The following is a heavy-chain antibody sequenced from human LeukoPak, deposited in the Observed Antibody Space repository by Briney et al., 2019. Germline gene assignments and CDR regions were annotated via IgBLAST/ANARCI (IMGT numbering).Heavy chain of an antibody. D-gene: IGHD4-17*01. J-gene: IGHJ1*01. CDR1: GFSFSRNG. V-gene: IGHV3-30*03. CDR3: ASTVTSNKVQH. Sequence: GGSLRLSCAASGFSFSRNGMHWVRQAPGKGLEWVAVISYDGSDKYHADSVKGRFTISRDNSKNTLYLQMNSLRAEDTAVYFSASTVTSNKVQHRGQGTLVTVSS. CDR2: ISYDGSDK.